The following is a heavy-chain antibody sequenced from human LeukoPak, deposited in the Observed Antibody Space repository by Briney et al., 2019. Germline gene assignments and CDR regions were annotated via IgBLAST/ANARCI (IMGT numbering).Heavy chain of an antibody. V-gene: IGHV3-21*01. CDR1: GFTFSSYS. Sequence: GGSLRLSCAASGFTFSSYSMNWVRQAPGKGLEWVSSISSSSSYIYYADSVKGRFTISRDNAKNSLYLQMNSLRAEDTAVYYCARERWDTDYVGFDYWGQGTLVTVSS. CDR2: ISSSSSYI. J-gene: IGHJ4*01. D-gene: IGHD3-16*01. CDR3: ARERWDTDYVGFDY.